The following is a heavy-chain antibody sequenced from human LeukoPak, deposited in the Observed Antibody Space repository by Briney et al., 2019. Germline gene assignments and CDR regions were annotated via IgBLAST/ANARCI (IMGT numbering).Heavy chain of an antibody. CDR2: ISSSGSTI. CDR1: GFTFSSYE. J-gene: IGHJ4*02. D-gene: IGHD3-9*01. Sequence: GGSLRLSCAASGFTFSSYEMNWVRQAPGKGLEWVSYISSSGSTIYYADSVKGRFTISRDNAKNSLYLQMNSLRAEDTALYYCARARSTGYYVADYWGQGTLVTVSS. CDR3: ARARSTGYYVADY. V-gene: IGHV3-48*03.